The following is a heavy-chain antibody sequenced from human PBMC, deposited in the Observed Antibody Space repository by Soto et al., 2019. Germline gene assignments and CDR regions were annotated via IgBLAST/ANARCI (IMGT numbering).Heavy chain of an antibody. CDR3: ARAKGIYGNYNTDV. CDR2: IKSDGSIT. Sequence: GGSLRLSCAASGFPLSGYWMHWVRQAPEKGLEWVSRIKSDGSITTYAEAVKGRFTISRDNAKNTVYLQMNSLRADDTAVYYCARAKGIYGNYNTDVWGQGTTVTAP. D-gene: IGHD5-12*01. CDR1: GFPLSGYW. V-gene: IGHV3-74*01. J-gene: IGHJ6*02.